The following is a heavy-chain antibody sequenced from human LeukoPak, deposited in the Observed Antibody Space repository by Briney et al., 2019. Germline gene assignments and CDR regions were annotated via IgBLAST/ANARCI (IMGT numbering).Heavy chain of an antibody. CDR1: GFTFSRYS. D-gene: IGHD1-14*01. CDR2: ISTSSIYI. J-gene: IGHJ3*02. CDR3: ARVRLQPRTLLDDAFDI. V-gene: IGHV3-21*01. Sequence: GGSLRLSCAASGFTFSRYSMNWVRQAPGKGLEWVSSISTSSIYIYYADSLKGRFTISRDNAKNSLYLQMNSLGAEDTAVYCARVRLQPRTLLDDAFDIWGQGTMVTVSS.